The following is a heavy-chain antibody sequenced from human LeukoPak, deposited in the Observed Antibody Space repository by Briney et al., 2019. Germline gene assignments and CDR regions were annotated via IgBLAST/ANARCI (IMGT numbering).Heavy chain of an antibody. V-gene: IGHV4-39*01. J-gene: IGHJ4*02. CDR2: IYYSGST. CDR3: ARGLLQYYFDY. CDR1: GGSISSSSYY. D-gene: IGHD3-22*01. Sequence: SETLSLTCTVSGGSISSSSYYWGWIRQPPGKGLEWIGSIYYSGSTYYNPSLKSRVTISVDTSKNQFSLKLSSVTAADTAVYYCARGLLQYYFDYWAREPWSPSPQ.